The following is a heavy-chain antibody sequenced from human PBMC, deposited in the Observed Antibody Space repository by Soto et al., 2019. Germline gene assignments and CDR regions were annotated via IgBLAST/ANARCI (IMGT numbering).Heavy chain of an antibody. Sequence: LRLSCAASGFTFSSYAMHWVRQAPGKGLEWVAVISYDGSNKYYADSVKGRFTISRDNSKNTLYLQMSSLRAEDTAVYYCARDVIQGVVAAHLPFDPWGQGTLVTVSS. V-gene: IGHV3-30-3*01. CDR1: GFTFSSYA. J-gene: IGHJ5*02. D-gene: IGHD2-15*01. CDR2: ISYDGSNK. CDR3: ARDVIQGVVAAHLPFDP.